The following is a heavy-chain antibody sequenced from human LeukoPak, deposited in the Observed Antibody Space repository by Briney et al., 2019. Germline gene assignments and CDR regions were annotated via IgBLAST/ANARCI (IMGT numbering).Heavy chain of an antibody. J-gene: IGHJ4*02. CDR2: IRYDGSNK. D-gene: IGHD2-21*01. CDR3: AKDICGGDCYPHGGY. Sequence: PGGSLRLSCAASGSTFSSYSMNWVRQAPGKGLEWVAFIRYDGSNKYYADSVKGRFTISRDNSKNTLYLQMNSLRAEDTAIYYCAKDICGGDCYPHGGYWGQGTLVTVSS. V-gene: IGHV3-30*02. CDR1: GSTFSSYS.